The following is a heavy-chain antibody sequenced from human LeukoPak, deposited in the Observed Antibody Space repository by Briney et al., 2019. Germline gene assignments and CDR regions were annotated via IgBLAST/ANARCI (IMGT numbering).Heavy chain of an antibody. Sequence: PGGSLRLSCAASGFTFDDYAMHWFRQAPGKGLEWVSLISWDGGSTYYADSVKGGFTISRDNRKDSLYVQMNSLRAEDTALYYCAKGLGGPSIYSSSWYWMDVWGKGTTVTVSS. D-gene: IGHD6-13*01. J-gene: IGHJ6*04. V-gene: IGHV3-43D*04. CDR1: GFTFDDYA. CDR3: AKGLGGPSIYSSSWYWMDV. CDR2: ISWDGGST.